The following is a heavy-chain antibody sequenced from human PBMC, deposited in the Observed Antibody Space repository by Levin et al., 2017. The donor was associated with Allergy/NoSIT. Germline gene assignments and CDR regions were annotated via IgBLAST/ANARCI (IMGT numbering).Heavy chain of an antibody. J-gene: IGHJ5*02. CDR3: ARVQNHYDSTSQGGWFDP. V-gene: IGHV1-69*13. Sequence: SVKVSCKASGGTFSSYAISWVRQAPGQGLEWMGGIIPIFGTANYAQKFQGRVTITADESTSTAYMELSSLRSEDTAVYYCARVQNHYDSTSQGGWFDPWGQGTLVTVSS. CDR2: IIPIFGTA. D-gene: IGHD3-22*01. CDR1: GGTFSSYA.